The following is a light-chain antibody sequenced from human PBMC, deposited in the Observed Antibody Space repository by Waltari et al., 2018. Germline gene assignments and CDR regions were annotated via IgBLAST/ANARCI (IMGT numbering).Light chain of an antibody. J-gene: IGKJ4*01. CDR2: KAS. V-gene: IGKV1-5*03. CDR3: QQYKSYSRGLT. Sequence: DIQMTQSPSTLSASVGDRVTITCRASESISSWLAWYQQKPGTAPKLLIYKASSLESGVPSRFSGSGSGTEFSLTISSLQPDDFATYYCQQYKSYSRGLTFGGGTKVEIK. CDR1: ESISSW.